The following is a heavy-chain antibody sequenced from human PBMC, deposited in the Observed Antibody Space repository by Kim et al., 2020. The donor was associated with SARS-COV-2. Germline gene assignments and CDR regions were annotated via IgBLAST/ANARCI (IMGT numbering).Heavy chain of an antibody. D-gene: IGHD3-3*01. CDR1: GFTFSSYD. J-gene: IGHJ5*02. CDR2: IGTAGDT. CDR3: ARGRWYYGFWCGYKGGEYWFDP. Sequence: GGSLRLSCAASGFTFSSYDMHWVRQATGKGLEWVSAIGTAGDTYYPGSVKGRFTISRENAKNSLYLQMNRLRAGDTAVYYCARGRWYYGFWCGYKGGEYWFDPWRQGTLVTVSS. V-gene: IGHV3-13*01.